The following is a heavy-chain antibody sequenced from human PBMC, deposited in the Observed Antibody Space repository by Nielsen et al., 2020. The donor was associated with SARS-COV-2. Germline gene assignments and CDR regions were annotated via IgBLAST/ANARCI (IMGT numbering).Heavy chain of an antibody. CDR2: IKEDGSEK. Sequence: GESLKISCAASGFTFSSYWMSWVRQAQGKGLEWVANIKEDGSEKYYVDSVKGRFSISRDNAKNSLYLQMNSLRVEDTAVYYCAREGRKLPLDYWGQGTLVTVSS. CDR3: AREGRKLPLDY. V-gene: IGHV3-7*03. CDR1: GFTFSSYW. J-gene: IGHJ4*02. D-gene: IGHD5-24*01.